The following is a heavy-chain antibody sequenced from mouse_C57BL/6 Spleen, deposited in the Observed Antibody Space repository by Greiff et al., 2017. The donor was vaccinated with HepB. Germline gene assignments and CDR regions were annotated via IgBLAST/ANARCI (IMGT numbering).Heavy chain of an antibody. V-gene: IGHV1-75*01. D-gene: IGHD1-1*01. CDR2: IFPGSGST. J-gene: IGHJ2*01. CDR1: GYTLTDYY. CDR3: ARERLTTVVKGFDY. Sequence: VQLQQSGPEPVKPGASVKISCKASGYTLTDYYITWVKQRPGQGLEWIGWIFPGSGSTYYNEKFKGKATRTVDKSSSTAYVLLSSLTSEESTVYFCARERLTTVVKGFDYWGQGTTLTVSS.